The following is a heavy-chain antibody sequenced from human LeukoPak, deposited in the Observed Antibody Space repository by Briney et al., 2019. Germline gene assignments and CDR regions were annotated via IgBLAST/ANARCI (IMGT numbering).Heavy chain of an antibody. D-gene: IGHD3-10*01. J-gene: IGHJ5*02. Sequence: PSETLSLICAVSGGSISSSTYYWGWIRQPPGKGLEWIGSIYYSGSTYYNPSLKSRVAISIDTSKNQFSLRLSSVTAADTAVYYCARRLLLWFGELSCNWFDPWGQGTLVTVSS. V-gene: IGHV4-39*01. CDR2: IYYSGST. CDR3: ARRLLLWFGELSCNWFDP. CDR1: GGSISSSTYY.